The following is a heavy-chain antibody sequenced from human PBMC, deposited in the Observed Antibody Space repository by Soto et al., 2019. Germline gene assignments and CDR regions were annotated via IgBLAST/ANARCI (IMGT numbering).Heavy chain of an antibody. CDR3: ARDHPLRNGMDV. Sequence: QVLLVQSGAEVRKPGSSVKVSCKPSGGTFSDYAFSWVRQAPGQGLEWMGNIIPMYGRRNYAQKYQGRVTISADESTTTVYVEMRGLSFEDTAVYFCARDHPLRNGMDVWGPATTVTVSS. CDR2: IIPMYGRR. V-gene: IGHV1-69*18. D-gene: IGHD3-3*01. CDR1: GGTFSDYA. J-gene: IGHJ6*02.